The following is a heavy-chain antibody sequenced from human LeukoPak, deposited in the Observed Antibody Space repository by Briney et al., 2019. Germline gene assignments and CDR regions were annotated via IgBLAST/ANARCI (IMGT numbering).Heavy chain of an antibody. CDR1: GFTFSSYW. CDR2: IKEDGSDK. V-gene: IGHV3-7*01. D-gene: IGHD5-18*01. CDR3: AKDQGIQLWLKYFQH. Sequence: GGSLRLSCAASGFTFSSYWMSWIRQAPGKGLEWVANIKEDGSDKNYVDSVRGRFTISRDNAKNALYLQMSSLRAEDTAVYYCAKDQGIQLWLKYFQHWGQGTLVTVSS. J-gene: IGHJ1*01.